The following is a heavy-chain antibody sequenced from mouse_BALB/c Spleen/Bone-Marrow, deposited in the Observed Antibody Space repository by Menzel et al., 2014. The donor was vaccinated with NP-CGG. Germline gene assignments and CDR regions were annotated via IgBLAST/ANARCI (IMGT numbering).Heavy chain of an antibody. J-gene: IGHJ2*01. CDR2: ISSGGSYT. D-gene: IGHD1-1*01. CDR1: GFTFSNYG. Sequence: VQLKESGGDLVKPGGSLKLSCAASGFTFSNYGMSWVRPTPDKRLEWVATISSGGSYTYYPDSVKGRFTISRDNAKNTLYLQMSSLKSEDTAMYYCARPTTVVATGGSFDYWGQGTTLTVSS. V-gene: IGHV5-6*01. CDR3: ARPTTVVATGGSFDY.